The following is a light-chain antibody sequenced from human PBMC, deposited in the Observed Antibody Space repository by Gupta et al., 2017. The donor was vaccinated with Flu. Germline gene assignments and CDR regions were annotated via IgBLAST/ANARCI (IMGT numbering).Light chain of an antibody. CDR3: QVWDSSSDHVV. Sequence: YVLTHPLSVSVAPGHKARITCGGNNIGSKRIHWYQQKPGQAPVLVVYDDSDRPSGIPERFSGSNSGNTATLTISRVEAGDEADDYCQVWDSSSDHVVFGGGTKLTVL. CDR1: NIGSKR. CDR2: DDS. V-gene: IGLV3-21*02. J-gene: IGLJ2*01.